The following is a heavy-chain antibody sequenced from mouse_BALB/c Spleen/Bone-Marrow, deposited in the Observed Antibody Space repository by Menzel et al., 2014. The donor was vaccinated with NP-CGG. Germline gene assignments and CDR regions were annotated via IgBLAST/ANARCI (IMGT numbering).Heavy chain of an antibody. CDR3: ARCLTGTSALDF. Sequence: QVQLQQSGAELVRPGTSVKVSCKVSGYAFTNYLIEWVKQRPGQGLEWIGVINPGSGGTNYNEKFRGKATLTADKSSSTAYMQLSSLTSDDSAVYFCARCLTGTSALDFWGQGTSVTVSS. CDR1: GYAFTNYL. V-gene: IGHV1-54*01. J-gene: IGHJ4*01. CDR2: INPGSGGT. D-gene: IGHD4-1*01.